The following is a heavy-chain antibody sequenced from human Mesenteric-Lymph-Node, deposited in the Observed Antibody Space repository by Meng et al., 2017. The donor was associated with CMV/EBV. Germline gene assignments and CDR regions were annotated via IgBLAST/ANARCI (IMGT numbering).Heavy chain of an antibody. Sequence: SCKPSGYTFNGYYMHWVRQAPGQGLEWMGWINPNSGGTNYAQKFQGWVTMTRDTSISAAYMELSSLRSEDTAVYYCARDIGRGYYDYWGLGTLVTVSS. J-gene: IGHJ4*02. V-gene: IGHV1-2*04. CDR2: INPNSGGT. CDR3: ARDIGRGYYDY. D-gene: IGHD3-10*01. CDR1: GYTFNGYY.